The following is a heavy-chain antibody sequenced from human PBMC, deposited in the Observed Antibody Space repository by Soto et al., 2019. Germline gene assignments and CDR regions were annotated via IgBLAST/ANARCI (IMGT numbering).Heavy chain of an antibody. J-gene: IGHJ4*02. CDR3: ARDLGSGYDPGDY. V-gene: IGHV1-69*12. CDR2: IISIFGTP. D-gene: IGHD5-12*01. Sequence: QVQLVQSGAEVKKPGSSVKVSWKASGGPFNSYVFNWVRQAPGQGLEWMGGIISIFGTPNYGQKFQGRVTITADESTSTGFMELSSLTSEDTAIYYCARDLGSGYDPGDYWGQGTLVTVSS. CDR1: GGPFNSYV.